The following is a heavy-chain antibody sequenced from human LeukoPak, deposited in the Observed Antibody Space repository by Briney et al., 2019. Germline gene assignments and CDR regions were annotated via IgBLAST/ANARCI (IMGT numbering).Heavy chain of an antibody. D-gene: IGHD7-27*01. Sequence: PSETLSLTCTVSGGSISSSSYYWGWIRQPPGKGLEWIGSIYYSGSTYYNPSLKSRVTISVDTSKNQFSLKLSSVTAADTAVYYCARPRRNWGFSEFDYWGQGTLVTVSS. CDR1: GGSISSSSYY. V-gene: IGHV4-39*01. CDR3: ARPRRNWGFSEFDY. J-gene: IGHJ4*02. CDR2: IYYSGST.